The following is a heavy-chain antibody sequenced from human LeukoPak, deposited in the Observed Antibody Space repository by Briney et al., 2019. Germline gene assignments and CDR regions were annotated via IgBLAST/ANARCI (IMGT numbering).Heavy chain of an antibody. CDR1: GGSISSYY. Sequence: SETLSLTCTVSGGSISSYYWSWIRQPPGKGLEWIGRIYHSGSTYYNPSLKSQVTISVDTSKNQFSLKLTSVTAADTAVYYCARGYSSSWYLNWFDPWGQGTLVTVSP. CDR3: ARGYSSSWYLNWFDP. J-gene: IGHJ5*02. CDR2: IYHSGST. V-gene: IGHV4-59*08. D-gene: IGHD6-13*01.